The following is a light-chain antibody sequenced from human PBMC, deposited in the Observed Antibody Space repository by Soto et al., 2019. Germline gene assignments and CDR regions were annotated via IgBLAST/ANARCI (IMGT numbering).Light chain of an antibody. CDR2: DAS. Sequence: IVLTQSPATLSLSPGEGATLSCRASQSVSSYLAWCQQKPGQAPRLLIYDASNRATGIPARFSGSGSGTDFTLTISSLEPEDFAVYFCQQRSNCPLTFGGGTKVEIK. CDR1: QSVSSY. J-gene: IGKJ4*01. CDR3: QQRSNCPLT. V-gene: IGKV3-11*01.